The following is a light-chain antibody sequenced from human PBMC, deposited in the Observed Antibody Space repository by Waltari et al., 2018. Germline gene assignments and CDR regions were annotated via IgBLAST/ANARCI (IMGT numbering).Light chain of an antibody. V-gene: IGKV3-20*01. CDR3: QQYGSLPPNT. CDR2: GAS. J-gene: IGKJ2*01. Sequence: ELVLPHSPGTLSLSPGASATLSCRARQSVSTSYLAWYQQKPGQAPRLVIYGASSRATGIPDRFSGSGSGTDFTLTISRLEPEDFAVYYCQQYGSLPPNTFGQGTKLEIK. CDR1: QSVSTSY.